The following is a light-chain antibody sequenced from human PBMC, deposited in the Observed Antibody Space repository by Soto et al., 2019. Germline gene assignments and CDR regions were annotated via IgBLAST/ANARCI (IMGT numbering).Light chain of an antibody. V-gene: IGLV1-47*01. Sequence: QSVVTQPPSASGTPGQRVIISCSGSSSNIGSNSVNWYQQLPGAAPQLLIYRNNHRLSGVPDRFSGSKSGTSASLAISGLRSEDEADYYCAAWDDSLSGPVFGGGTKLTVL. J-gene: IGLJ3*02. CDR2: RNN. CDR1: SSNIGSNS. CDR3: AAWDDSLSGPV.